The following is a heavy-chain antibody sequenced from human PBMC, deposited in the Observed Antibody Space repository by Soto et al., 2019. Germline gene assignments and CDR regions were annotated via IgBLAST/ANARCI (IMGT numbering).Heavy chain of an antibody. CDR1: GYTFTSYD. CDR3: ARDPSFPSILGYCSGGSCYYFDY. CDR2: MNPNSGNT. Sequence: ASVKVSCKASGYTFTSYDINWVRQATGQGLEWMGWMNPNSGNTGYAQKFQGRVTMTRNTSISTAYMELSSLRSEDTAVYYCARDPSFPSILGYCSGGSCYYFDYWAQGTLVTVSS. V-gene: IGHV1-8*01. D-gene: IGHD2-15*01. J-gene: IGHJ4*02.